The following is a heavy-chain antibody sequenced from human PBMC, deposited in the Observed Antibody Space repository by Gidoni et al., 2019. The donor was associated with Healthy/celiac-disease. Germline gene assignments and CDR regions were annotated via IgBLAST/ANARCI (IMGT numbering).Heavy chain of an antibody. J-gene: IGHJ6*03. CDR2: SIPIFGTA. Sequence: QVQLVQSGAEVKKPGFSVKVSCQASGATFSSYALSCVRQAPGQGLEWMGGSIPIFGTANYAQKFQGRVTITADEATSTAYMELSSLRSEDTAVYYCARVVVVPAANSGYYYYMDVWGKGTTVTVSS. V-gene: IGHV1-69*01. CDR1: GATFSSYA. D-gene: IGHD2-2*01. CDR3: ARVVVVPAANSGYYYYMDV.